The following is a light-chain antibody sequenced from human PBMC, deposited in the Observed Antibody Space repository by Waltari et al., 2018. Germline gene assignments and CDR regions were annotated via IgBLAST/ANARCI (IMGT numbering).Light chain of an antibody. CDR1: QSLLHRDGKTY. Sequence: DVVMIQSPLSLSVTPGQPASISCRSSQSLLHRDGKTYLSWLHQRPGQPPRRLIYEVSNRGSGFPDRFSGSGAGTDFTLKISRVEAEDVGIYYCVQGTHWPTFGQGTKVEIK. CDR3: VQGTHWPT. V-gene: IGKV2-30*02. J-gene: IGKJ1*01. CDR2: EVS.